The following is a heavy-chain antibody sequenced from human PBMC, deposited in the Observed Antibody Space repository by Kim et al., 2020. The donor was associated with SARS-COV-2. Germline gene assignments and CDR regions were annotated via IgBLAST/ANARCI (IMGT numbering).Heavy chain of an antibody. J-gene: IGHJ6*02. V-gene: IGHV6-1*01. Sequence: SQTLSLTCAISGDSVSSNSAIWNWIRQSPSRGLEWLGRTYYRSKWYNGYAVSVKSRITINADTSKNQLSLQLNSVTPEDTAVYYCARSYTSGWSYYYGMDVWGQGTTVTVSS. CDR2: TYYRSKWYN. CDR1: GDSVSSNSAI. D-gene: IGHD6-19*01. CDR3: ARSYTSGWSYYYGMDV.